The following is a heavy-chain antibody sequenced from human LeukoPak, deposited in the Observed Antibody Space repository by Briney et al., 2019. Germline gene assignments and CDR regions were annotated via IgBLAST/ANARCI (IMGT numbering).Heavy chain of an antibody. Sequence: GGSLRLSCAVSGFTVSSNYMSWVRQAPGKGLEWVSVMYSVGSTYYSDSVKGRFTISRHNSKNTLYLVINSLRPDDPAVYYGARGGGDYNPFDYWGQGTLVTVSS. V-gene: IGHV3-53*04. CDR2: MYSVGST. CDR1: GFTVSSNY. D-gene: IGHD4-17*01. J-gene: IGHJ4*02. CDR3: ARGGGDYNPFDY.